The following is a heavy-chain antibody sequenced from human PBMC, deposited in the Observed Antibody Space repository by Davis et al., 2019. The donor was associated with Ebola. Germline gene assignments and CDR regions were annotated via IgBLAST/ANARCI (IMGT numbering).Heavy chain of an antibody. J-gene: IGHJ4*02. CDR3: ARSYGSGSYSGTGY. Sequence: MPSETLSLTCTVSGGSISSYYWSWIRQPPGKGLEWIGYIYYSGSTNYNPSLKSRVTISVDTSKNQFSLKLSSVTAADMAVYYCARSYGSGSYSGTGYWGQGTLVTVSS. D-gene: IGHD3-10*01. CDR2: IYYSGST. V-gene: IGHV4-59*08. CDR1: GGSISSYY.